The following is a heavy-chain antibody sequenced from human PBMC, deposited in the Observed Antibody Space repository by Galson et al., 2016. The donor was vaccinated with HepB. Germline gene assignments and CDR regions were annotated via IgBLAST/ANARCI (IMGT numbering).Heavy chain of an antibody. J-gene: IGHJ3*01. D-gene: IGHD3-22*01. CDR2: ISDTGSSR. CDR1: GFGFSDYF. Sequence: SLRLSCAASGFGFSDYFMSWIRQVPGKGLEWVSFISDTGSSRLYADSVKGRFTISRDTAKNSVYLQMNGLRVEDTAVYYCAREGLFSSGYYDVFDLWGQGTMVTVSP. CDR3: AREGLFSSGYYDVFDL. V-gene: IGHV3-11*01.